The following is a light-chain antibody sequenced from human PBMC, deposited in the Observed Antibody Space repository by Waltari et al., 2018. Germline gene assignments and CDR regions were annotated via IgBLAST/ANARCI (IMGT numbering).Light chain of an antibody. CDR3: LQYNDWPPWT. Sequence: EIVMTQSPATLSVSPGERATLSCRASQSVSSNLAWYQQKPGQAPRPLIFGASTRATDIPARFSGSGSGTEFTLTISSLQSEDFAVYYCLQYNDWPPWTFGQGTKVEIK. CDR2: GAS. CDR1: QSVSSN. J-gene: IGKJ1*01. V-gene: IGKV3-15*01.